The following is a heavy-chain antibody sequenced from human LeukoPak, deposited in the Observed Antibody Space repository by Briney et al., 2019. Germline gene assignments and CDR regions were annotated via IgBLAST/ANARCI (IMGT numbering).Heavy chain of an antibody. V-gene: IGHV1-8*02. Sequence: ASVKVSCKASGYTFTSYYMHWVRQATGQGLEWMGWMNPNSGNTGYAQKFQGRVTMTRNTSISTAYMELSSLRSEDTAVYYCARGLTYNYYDSSGHNDYWGQGTLVTVSS. CDR1: GYTFTSYY. CDR3: ARGLTYNYYDSSGHNDY. CDR2: MNPNSGNT. D-gene: IGHD3-22*01. J-gene: IGHJ4*02.